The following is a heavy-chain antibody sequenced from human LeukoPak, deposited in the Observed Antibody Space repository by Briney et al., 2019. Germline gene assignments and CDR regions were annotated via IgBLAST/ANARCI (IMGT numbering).Heavy chain of an antibody. V-gene: IGHV4-30-4*01. D-gene: IGHD1-26*01. CDR1: GDSISSGDYY. CDR3: ARDGSGSYNWFDP. J-gene: IGHJ5*02. Sequence: PSETLSLTCTGSGDSISSGDYYWSWIRQPPGKGLEWIGYIYYSGSTYYNPSLKSRVTISVDTSKNQFSLKLSSVTAADTAVYYCARDGSGSYNWFDPWGQGTLVTVSS. CDR2: IYYSGST.